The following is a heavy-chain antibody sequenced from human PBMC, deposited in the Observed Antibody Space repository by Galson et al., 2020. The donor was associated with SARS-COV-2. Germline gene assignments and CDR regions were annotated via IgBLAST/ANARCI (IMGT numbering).Heavy chain of an antibody. Sequence: GGSLRLSCAASGFTFSSYAMHWVRQAPGKGLERVAVISYDGSNKYYADSVKGRFTISRDNSKNTLYLQMNSLRAEDTAVYYCARGGSGYYAPLDYWGQGTLVTVSS. J-gene: IGHJ4*02. CDR1: GFTFSSYA. D-gene: IGHD3-22*01. CDR2: ISYDGSNK. V-gene: IGHV3-30*04. CDR3: ARGGSGYYAPLDY.